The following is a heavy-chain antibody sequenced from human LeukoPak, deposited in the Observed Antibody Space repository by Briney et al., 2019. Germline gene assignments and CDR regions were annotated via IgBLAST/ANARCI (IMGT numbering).Heavy chain of an antibody. D-gene: IGHD3-10*01. CDR3: ARRSRVSGLVRGVDWFDP. V-gene: IGHV1-8*01. J-gene: IGHJ5*02. CDR1: GYTFTSYD. CDR2: MNPNSGNT. Sequence: GASVKVSCKASGYTFTSYDISWVRQATGQGLEWMGWMNPNSGNTGYAQKFQGRVTMTRNTSISTAYMELSSLRSEDTAVYYCARRSRVSGLVRGVDWFDPWGQGTLVTVSS.